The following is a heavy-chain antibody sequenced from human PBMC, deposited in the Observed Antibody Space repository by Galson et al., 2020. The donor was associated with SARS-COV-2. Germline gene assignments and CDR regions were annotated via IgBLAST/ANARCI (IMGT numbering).Heavy chain of an antibody. CDR3: AREHPRGYVSY. Sequence: GESLKISCAASGFTFSSYAMHWVRQAPGKGLEWVAVISYDGSNKYYADSVKGRFTISRDNAKNSLYLQMNSLRAEDTAVYYCAREHPRGYVSYWGQGTLVTVSS. CDR2: ISYDGSNK. J-gene: IGHJ4*02. V-gene: IGHV3-30*04. CDR1: GFTFSSYA. D-gene: IGHD5-12*01.